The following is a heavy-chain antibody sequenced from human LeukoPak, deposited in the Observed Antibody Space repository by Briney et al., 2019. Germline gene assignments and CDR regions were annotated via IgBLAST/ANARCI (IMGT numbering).Heavy chain of an antibody. CDR2: INRSGST. Sequence: SETLSLTCAVYGGSFSGYYWSWIRQPPGKGLEWIGEINRSGSTNYNPSLKSRVTISVDTSKNQFSLKLSSVTAADTAVYYCARHQAYYDILTGYASGLDAFDIWGQGTMVTVSS. V-gene: IGHV4-34*01. J-gene: IGHJ3*02. D-gene: IGHD3-9*01. CDR3: ARHQAYYDILTGYASGLDAFDI. CDR1: GGSFSGYY.